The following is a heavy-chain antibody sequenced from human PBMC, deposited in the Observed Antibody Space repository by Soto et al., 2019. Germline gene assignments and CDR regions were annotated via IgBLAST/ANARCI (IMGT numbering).Heavy chain of an antibody. V-gene: IGHV3-21*01. CDR2: ISSSSSYI. CDR1: GFTFSSYS. CDR3: ARDLYSYANLGNWFDP. D-gene: IGHD5-18*01. J-gene: IGHJ5*02. Sequence: PGGSLRLSCAASGFTFSSYSMNWVRQAPGKGLEWVSSISSSSSYIYYADSVKGRFTISRDNAKNSLYLQMNSLRAEDTAVYYCARDLYSYANLGNWFDPWGQGTLVTVSS.